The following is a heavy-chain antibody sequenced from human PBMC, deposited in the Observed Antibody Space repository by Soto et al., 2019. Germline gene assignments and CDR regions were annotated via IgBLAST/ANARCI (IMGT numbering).Heavy chain of an antibody. D-gene: IGHD4-4*01. CDR3: ATFPRSSKRGY. CDR2: ISDGGGTI. V-gene: IGHV3-48*03. Sequence: GSLRLSCAASGFTFSSYEMNWVRQAPGKGLEWVSYISDGGGTIYYADSVKGRFTISRDNAKNSLYLQMNSLGAEDTAVYYCATFPRSSKRGYWGQGTLVTVSS. CDR1: GFTFSSYE. J-gene: IGHJ4*02.